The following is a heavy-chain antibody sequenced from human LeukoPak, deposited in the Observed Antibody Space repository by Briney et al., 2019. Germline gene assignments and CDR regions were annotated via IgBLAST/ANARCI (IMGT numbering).Heavy chain of an antibody. V-gene: IGHV4-39*07. D-gene: IGHD4/OR15-4a*01. J-gene: IGHJ4*02. Sequence: SETLSLTCTVSGDSISSNFYYWGWIRQPPGKGLAWMGTIYYDGTTYYNPSLTSRVTISVDTSKNLFSLRLNSVTAADTAVYYCARVHGPNYRSTGGGRFDYWGQGTLVTVSS. CDR3: ARVHGPNYRSTGGGRFDY. CDR2: IYYDGTT. CDR1: GDSISSNFYY.